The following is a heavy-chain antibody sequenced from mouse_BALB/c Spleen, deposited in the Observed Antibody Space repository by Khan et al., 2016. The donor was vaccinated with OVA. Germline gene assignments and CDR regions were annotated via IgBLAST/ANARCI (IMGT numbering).Heavy chain of an antibody. CDR3: ARTARIKY. Sequence: EVQLQESGPGLVKPSQSLSLTCTVTGYSITSGYGWNWIRQFPGNKLEWMGYISYSGSNNYNPSLKSRISITRDTSKHQFFLQLNSVTTEDTATYYCARTARIKYWGQGTTLTVSS. V-gene: IGHV3-2*02. D-gene: IGHD1-2*01. CDR1: GYSITSGYG. J-gene: IGHJ2*01. CDR2: ISYSGSN.